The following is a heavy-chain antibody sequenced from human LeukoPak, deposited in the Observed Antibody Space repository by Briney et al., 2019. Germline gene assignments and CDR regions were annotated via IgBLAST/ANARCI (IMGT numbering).Heavy chain of an antibody. Sequence: SETLSLTCTVSGGSISNDYWSWIRQPPGKGLEWIGYIFYSGSTNYNPSLKSRVTMSVDTSKNQFSLKLSSVTAADTAVYYCARGLGSGYYFPFDYWGQGTLVTVSS. CDR2: IFYSGST. CDR3: ARGLGSGYYFPFDY. V-gene: IGHV4-59*12. J-gene: IGHJ4*02. D-gene: IGHD3-22*01. CDR1: GGSISNDY.